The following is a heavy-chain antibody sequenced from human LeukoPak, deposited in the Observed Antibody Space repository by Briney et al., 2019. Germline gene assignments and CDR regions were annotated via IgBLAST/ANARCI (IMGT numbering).Heavy chain of an antibody. CDR2: IYYSGST. V-gene: IGHV4-39*07. CDR3: ARDKTGDY. Sequence: SETLSLTCTVSGGSISSSSYYWGWIRQPPGKGLEWIGSIYYSGSTYYNPSLKSRVTISVDRSKNQFSLKLSSVTAADTAVYYCARDKTGDYWGQGTLVTVSS. CDR1: GGSISSSSYY. J-gene: IGHJ4*02. D-gene: IGHD7-27*01.